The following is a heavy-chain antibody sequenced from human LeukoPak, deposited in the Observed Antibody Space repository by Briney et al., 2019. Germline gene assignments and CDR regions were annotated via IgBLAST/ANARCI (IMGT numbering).Heavy chain of an antibody. J-gene: IGHJ4*02. CDR3: ATGVKFIDY. Sequence: GGSLRLSCAASGFTFSSYSMNWVRQAPGKGLEWVSYISSSSSTMYYADSVKGRFTISRDNAKNSLYLQMNSLRAEDTAVYYCATGVKFIDYWGQGTLVTVSS. CDR1: GFTFSSYS. V-gene: IGHV3-48*01. CDR2: ISSSSSTM.